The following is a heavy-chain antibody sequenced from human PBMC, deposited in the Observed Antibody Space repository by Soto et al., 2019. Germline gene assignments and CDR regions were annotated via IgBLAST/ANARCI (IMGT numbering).Heavy chain of an antibody. CDR2: IYYSGST. CDR1: GDSISNYY. J-gene: IGHJ3*01. Sequence: QVQLQESGPGLVKPSETLSLTCTVSGDSISNYYWSWIRQPPGKGLEWIGYIYYSGSTNYNPSLKSRVTLSVDTSKNQFSLKLSSVTAADTAVYYCARRHGDLWGQGTMVTVSS. CDR3: ARRHGDL. V-gene: IGHV4-59*08.